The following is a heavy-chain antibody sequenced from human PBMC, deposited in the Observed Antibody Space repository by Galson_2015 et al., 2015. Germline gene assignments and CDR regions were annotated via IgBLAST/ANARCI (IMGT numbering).Heavy chain of an antibody. Sequence: CAISGDSVSSNTASWNWIRQSPSRGLEWLGRTFYRSKWFYGYAPSLKSRITINPDTSKNQFSLQLASVTPEDTAIYYCATESPDLGSSWHYFDYWGQGTLVTVSS. D-gene: IGHD6-13*01. CDR2: TFYRSKWFY. CDR1: GDSVSSNTAS. J-gene: IGHJ4*02. V-gene: IGHV6-1*01. CDR3: ATESPDLGSSWHYFDY.